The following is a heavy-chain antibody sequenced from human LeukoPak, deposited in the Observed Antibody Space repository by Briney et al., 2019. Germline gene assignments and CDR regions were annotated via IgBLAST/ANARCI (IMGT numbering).Heavy chain of an antibody. J-gene: IGHJ4*02. CDR2: ISYDGSNK. CDR1: GFTFSSYA. CDR3: ARASVTPHLFDY. D-gene: IGHD4-17*01. Sequence: GGSVRLSCAASGFTFSSYAMHWVRQAPGKGLEWVAVISYDGSNKYYADSVKGRFTISRDNSKNTLYLQMNSLRAEDTAVYYCARASVTPHLFDYWGQGTLVTVSS. V-gene: IGHV3-30-3*01.